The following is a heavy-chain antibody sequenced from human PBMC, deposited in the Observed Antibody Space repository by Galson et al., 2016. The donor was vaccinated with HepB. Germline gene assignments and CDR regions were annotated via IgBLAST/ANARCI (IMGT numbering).Heavy chain of an antibody. CDR2: INPNGGST. CDR1: GYTFTYYY. J-gene: IGHJ4*02. Sequence: SAKVSCKASGYTFTYYYMHWVRQAPGQGLEWMGIINPNGGSTTYAQNFQGRLTMTRDTSTRTVYMELSSLRSDDTAVYYCARGDYDIFTAYYGSAGYWGQGTLVTVSS. D-gene: IGHD3-9*01. CDR3: ARGDYDIFTAYYGSAGY. V-gene: IGHV1-46*01.